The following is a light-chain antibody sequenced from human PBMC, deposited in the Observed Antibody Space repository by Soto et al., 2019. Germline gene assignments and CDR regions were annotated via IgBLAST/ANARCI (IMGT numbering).Light chain of an antibody. J-gene: IGLJ2*01. CDR3: LLSYSGALVV. CDR2: DTS. CDR1: TGAVTSGHY. Sequence: QAVVTQEPSLNVSPGGTVTLTCGSSTGAVTSGHYPYWFQQKPGQAPRTLIYDTSNKRSWTPARFSGSLLGGKAALTLSGAQPEDEAEYYCLLSYSGALVVFGGGTKLTVL. V-gene: IGLV7-46*01.